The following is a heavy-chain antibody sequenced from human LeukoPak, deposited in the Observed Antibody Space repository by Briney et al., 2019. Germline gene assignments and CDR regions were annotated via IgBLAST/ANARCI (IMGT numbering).Heavy chain of an antibody. CDR2: ISGSGGST. CDR1: GFTFSSYA. Sequence: GGSLRLSCAASGFTFSSYAMSWVRQAPGKGLEWVSAISGSGGSTYYADSVKGRFTISRDNSKNTLYLQMNSLRAEDTAVYYCAKDGDIVVVPAYGMDVWGQGTTVTVSS. CDR3: AKDGDIVVVPAYGMDV. D-gene: IGHD2-2*01. V-gene: IGHV3-23*01. J-gene: IGHJ6*02.